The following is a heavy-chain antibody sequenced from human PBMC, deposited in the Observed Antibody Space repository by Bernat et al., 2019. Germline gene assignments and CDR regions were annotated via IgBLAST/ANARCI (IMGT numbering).Heavy chain of an antibody. CDR3: ARESAGEGRNNWFDP. Sequence: QVQLQESGPGLVKPSETLSLICSVSGASVGQYFWSWVRQFPGKGLEWLAFMHDSGATHCNPSLKSRVTTSIDTSKNQFSLSLNFVTAADTAIYFCARESAGEGRNNWFDPWGQGILVTVSS. CDR2: MHDSGAT. V-gene: IGHV4-59*02. D-gene: IGHD2-21*01. J-gene: IGHJ5*02. CDR1: GASVGQYF.